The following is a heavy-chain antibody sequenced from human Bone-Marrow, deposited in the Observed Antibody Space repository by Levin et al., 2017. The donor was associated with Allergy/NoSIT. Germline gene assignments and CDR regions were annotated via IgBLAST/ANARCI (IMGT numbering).Heavy chain of an antibody. Sequence: GESLKISCAASGFTFSSYAMSWVRQAPGKGLEWVSAISGSGGSTYYADSVKGRFTVSRDNSKNTLYLQMNSLRAEDTALYYCAKFLRTVTPFDYWGQGTLVTVSS. J-gene: IGHJ4*02. CDR1: GFTFSSYA. CDR3: AKFLRTVTPFDY. CDR2: ISGSGGST. V-gene: IGHV3-23*01. D-gene: IGHD4-17*01.